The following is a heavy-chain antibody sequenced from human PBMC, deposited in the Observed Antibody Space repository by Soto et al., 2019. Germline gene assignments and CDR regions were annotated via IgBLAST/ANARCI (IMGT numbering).Heavy chain of an antibody. CDR1: GYSLTRYF. CDR3: TRVNMQDATAVTDI. Sequence: ASVKVSCKASGYSLTRYFIHWVRQAPGQGLEWIGLIDPRSGRPTYPQKFQDRVIVTRDTSTATVYMELRSVISEDTAIYYCTRVNMQDATAVTDIWGRGTVVTVSS. CDR2: IDPRSGRP. V-gene: IGHV1-46*01. D-gene: IGHD2-15*01. J-gene: IGHJ3*02.